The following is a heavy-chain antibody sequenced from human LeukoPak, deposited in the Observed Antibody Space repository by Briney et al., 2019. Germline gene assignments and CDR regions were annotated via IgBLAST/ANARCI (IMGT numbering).Heavy chain of an antibody. CDR3: AKGGSYRVQPYFDY. Sequence: PGGSLRLSCAASGFTFTSCTMSWVRQAPGKGLEWVSDIRGSGENTYYADSLKGRFTISRDNSKNTLYLQMSSLRAEDTAVYYCAKGGSYRVQPYFDYWGQGALVTVSS. CDR2: IRGSGENT. D-gene: IGHD1-1*01. V-gene: IGHV3-23*01. J-gene: IGHJ4*02. CDR1: GFTFTSCT.